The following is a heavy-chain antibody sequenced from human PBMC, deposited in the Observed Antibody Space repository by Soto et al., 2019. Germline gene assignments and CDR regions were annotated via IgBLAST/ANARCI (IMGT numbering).Heavy chain of an antibody. CDR1: GFTFTSYA. CDR2: ISGSGSNT. Sequence: PGGSLRLSCAASGFTFTSYAMCWVRLTPGKGLEWVSAISGSGSNTFYADSVRGRFTISRDNSKNTVFLQMNNLRAEDTAVYFCARDRATFDYWGQGTRVTVSS. J-gene: IGHJ4*02. CDR3: ARDRATFDY. V-gene: IGHV3-23*01. D-gene: IGHD1-26*01.